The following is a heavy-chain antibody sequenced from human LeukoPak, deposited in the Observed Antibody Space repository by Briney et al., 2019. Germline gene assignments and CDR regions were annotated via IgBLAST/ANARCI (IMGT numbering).Heavy chain of an antibody. CDR1: GYTFTSYD. V-gene: IGHV1-8*01. CDR3: AGGADHHAPTPMDV. Sequence: GASVKVSCKASGYTFTSYDINWVRQATGQGLEWMGWMNPNSGNTGYAQKFQGRVTMTRNTSISTAYMELSSLRSEDTAVYYCAGGADHHAPTPMDVWGKGTTVTVYS. CDR2: MNPNSGNT. J-gene: IGHJ6*03. D-gene: IGHD2-2*01.